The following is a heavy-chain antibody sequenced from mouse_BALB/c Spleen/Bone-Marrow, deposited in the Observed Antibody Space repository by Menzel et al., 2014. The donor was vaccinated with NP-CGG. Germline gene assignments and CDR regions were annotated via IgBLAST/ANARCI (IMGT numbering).Heavy chain of an antibody. V-gene: IGHV4-1*02. Sequence: EVQLQESGGGLVQPGRSLKLSCAASGFDFSGFWMGWVRQAPGKGLEWIGEINPDSSTINYTPSLKDRFIISRDNAKNTLYLQRSKVRSEDTALYYCARLGYYGGFAYWGQGTLVTVSA. CDR2: INPDSSTI. J-gene: IGHJ3*01. CDR3: ARLGYYGGFAY. CDR1: GFDFSGFW. D-gene: IGHD2-3*01.